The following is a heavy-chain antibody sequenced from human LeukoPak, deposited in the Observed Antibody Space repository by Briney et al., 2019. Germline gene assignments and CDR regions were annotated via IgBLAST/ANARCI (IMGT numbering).Heavy chain of an antibody. D-gene: IGHD6-19*01. CDR1: GFTLSDYY. CDR2: ISSSGSTI. CDR3: ARVSAVAGTFWFDP. J-gene: IGHJ5*02. V-gene: IGHV3-11*01. Sequence: KAGGSLRLSCAASGFTLSDYYMSWIRQAPGKGLEWVSYISSSGSTIYYADSVKGRFTISRDNAKNSLYLQMNSLRAEDTAVYYCARVSAVAGTFWFDPWGQGTLVTVSS.